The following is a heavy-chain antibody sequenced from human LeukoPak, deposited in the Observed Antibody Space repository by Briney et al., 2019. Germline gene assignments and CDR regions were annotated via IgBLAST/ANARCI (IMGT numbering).Heavy chain of an antibody. CDR2: INHSGST. V-gene: IGHV4-39*07. J-gene: IGHJ5*02. CDR1: GGSISSGGYY. D-gene: IGHD4-17*01. CDR3: ARGVHGDYGLSEQYIWFDP. Sequence: SETLSLTCTVSGGSISSGGYYWSWIRQPPGKGLEWIGEINHSGSTNYNPSLKSRVTVSVDTSKNEFSLKLSSVTAADTAVYYCARGVHGDYGLSEQYIWFDPWGQGTLVTVSS.